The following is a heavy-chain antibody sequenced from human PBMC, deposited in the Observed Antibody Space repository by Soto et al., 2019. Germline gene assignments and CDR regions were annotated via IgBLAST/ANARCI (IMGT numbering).Heavy chain of an antibody. J-gene: IGHJ6*03. D-gene: IGHD2-8*01. Sequence: SETLSLTCTVSGGSISSYYWSWIRQPPGKGLEWIGYIYYSGSTNYNPSLKSRVTISVDTSKNQFSLKLSSVTAADTAVYYCARSPSQAYCTNGVCLGYYYYYMDVWGKGTTFTVSS. CDR2: IYYSGST. V-gene: IGHV4-59*01. CDR1: GGSISSYY. CDR3: ARSPSQAYCTNGVCLGYYYYYMDV.